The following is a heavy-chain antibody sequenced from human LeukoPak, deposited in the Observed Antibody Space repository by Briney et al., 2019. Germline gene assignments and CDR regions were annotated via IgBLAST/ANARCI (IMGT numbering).Heavy chain of an antibody. Sequence: GGSLRLSCAASGFTFSDYYMSWIRQAPGKGLEWVSYISNSASTIYYADSVKGRFTISRDNAKNSLYLQMNSLRAEDTAVYYCASMGYYYDSSGYYRYWGQGTLVTVSS. CDR2: ISNSASTI. J-gene: IGHJ4*02. D-gene: IGHD3-22*01. V-gene: IGHV3-11*01. CDR1: GFTFSDYY. CDR3: ASMGYYYDSSGYYRY.